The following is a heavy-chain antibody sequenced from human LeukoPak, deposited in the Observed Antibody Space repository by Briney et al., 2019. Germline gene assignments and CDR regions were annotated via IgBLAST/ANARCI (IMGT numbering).Heavy chain of an antibody. CDR3: ARHWTYYDYVWGSYRPYYFDY. CDR1: GDSITGYY. V-gene: IGHV4-34*01. CDR2: INHSGST. Sequence: SETLSLTCSVSGDSITGYYWGWIRQPPGKGLEWIGEINHSGSTNYNPSLKSRVTISVDTSKNQFSLKLSSVTAADTAVYYCARHWTYYDYVWGSYRPYYFDYWGQGTLVTVSS. J-gene: IGHJ4*02. D-gene: IGHD3-16*02.